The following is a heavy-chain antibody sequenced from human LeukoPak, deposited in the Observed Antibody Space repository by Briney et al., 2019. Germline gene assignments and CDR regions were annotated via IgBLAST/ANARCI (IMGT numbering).Heavy chain of an antibody. V-gene: IGHV3-9*01. D-gene: IGHD3-10*01. CDR3: AKPLWFGGSSGFDY. Sequence: GGSLRLSCAASGFTFDDYAMHWVRQAPGKGLEWVSGISWNSGSIGYADSVKGRFTISRDNAKNSLYLQMNSLRAEDTALYYCAKPLWFGGSSGFDYWGQGTLVTVSS. CDR1: GFTFDDYA. J-gene: IGHJ4*02. CDR2: ISWNSGSI.